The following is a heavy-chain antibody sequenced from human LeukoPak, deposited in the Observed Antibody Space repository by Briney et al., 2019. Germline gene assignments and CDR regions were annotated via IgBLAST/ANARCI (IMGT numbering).Heavy chain of an antibody. J-gene: IGHJ4*02. CDR1: GFTFSNYA. Sequence: GGSLRLSCAASGFTFSNYAMTWVRQAPGKGLEGVSGISGSGGSTYYADSVKGRFTISRDNSKNTLYLQMNSLRAENTAVYYCAKDRGGNYLFYLDYWGQGTLVTVSS. CDR3: AKDRGGNYLFYLDY. D-gene: IGHD1-26*01. CDR2: ISGSGGST. V-gene: IGHV3-23*01.